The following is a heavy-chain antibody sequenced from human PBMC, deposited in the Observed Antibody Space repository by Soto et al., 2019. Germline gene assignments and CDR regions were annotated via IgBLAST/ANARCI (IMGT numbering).Heavy chain of an antibody. CDR3: ARDAHCSGGSCYSHYYYGMDV. D-gene: IGHD2-15*01. V-gene: IGHV1-18*04. Sequence: QVQLVQSGAEVKKPGAAVKVSCKASGYTFTSYGISWVRQAPGQGLEWMGWISAYNGNTNYAQKLQGRVTMTTHTSTSTAYMELRSLRSDDTAVYYCARDAHCSGGSCYSHYYYGMDVCGQGTTVTVSS. CDR2: ISAYNGNT. CDR1: GYTFTSYG. J-gene: IGHJ6*02.